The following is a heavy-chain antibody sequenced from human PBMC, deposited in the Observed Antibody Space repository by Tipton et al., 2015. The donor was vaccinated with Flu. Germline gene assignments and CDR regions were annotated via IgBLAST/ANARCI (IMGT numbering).Heavy chain of an antibody. CDR3: AKEHVTWIIRYYFDY. Sequence: SLRLSCAASGFTFTNYAMTWVRQAPGKGLEWVSTISGGGGDTYFADSVKGRFTLSRDNSKNTVYLQMNSLRVEDTAVYFCAKEHVTWIIRYYFDYWGQGTLVTVSS. CDR1: GFTFTNYA. D-gene: IGHD2-2*03. J-gene: IGHJ4*02. CDR2: ISGGGGDT. V-gene: IGHV3-23*01.